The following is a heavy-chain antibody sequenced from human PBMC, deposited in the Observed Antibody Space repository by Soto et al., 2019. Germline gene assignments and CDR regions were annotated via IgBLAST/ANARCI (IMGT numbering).Heavy chain of an antibody. V-gene: IGHV4-31*03. D-gene: IGHD3-10*01. Sequence: PSETLSLTCTVSGGSISSGGYYWSWIRQHPGKGLEWIGYIYYSGSTYYNPSLKSRVTISVDTSKNQFSLKLSSVTAADTAVYYCARWYGPGSYADYWGQGTLVTVSS. CDR1: GGSISSGGYY. J-gene: IGHJ4*02. CDR2: IYYSGST. CDR3: ARWYGPGSYADY.